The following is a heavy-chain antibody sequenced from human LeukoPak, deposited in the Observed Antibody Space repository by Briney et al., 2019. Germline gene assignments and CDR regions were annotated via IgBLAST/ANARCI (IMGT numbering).Heavy chain of an antibody. CDR1: GYTFTSYW. V-gene: IGHV5-51*01. CDR3: SRLNGWQSMSWSPSSLDY. J-gene: IGHJ4*02. D-gene: IGHD6-13*01. CDR2: IYPGDSDT. Sequence: GESLKISCKGSGYTFTSYWIGWVRQMPGKGLEWMGIIYPGDSDTRYSPSFQGQVTISADKSVGTAYLQWSSLKASDTAMYYCSRLNGWQSMSWSPSSLDYWGQGSLVTVSS.